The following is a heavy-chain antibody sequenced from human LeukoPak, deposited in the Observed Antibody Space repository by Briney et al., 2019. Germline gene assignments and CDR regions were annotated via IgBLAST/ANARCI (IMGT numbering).Heavy chain of an antibody. CDR2: IWYDGSNK. V-gene: IGHV3-33*01. J-gene: IGHJ6*02. CDR3: ARARDGYNPGMDV. CDR1: GFTFSSYG. D-gene: IGHD5-24*01. Sequence: PGRSLRLSCAASGFTFSSYGMHWVRQAPGKGLEWVAVIWYDGSNKYYADSVKGRFTISRDNSKNTLYLQMNSLRAEDTAVYYCARARDGYNPGMDVWGQGTTVTVSS.